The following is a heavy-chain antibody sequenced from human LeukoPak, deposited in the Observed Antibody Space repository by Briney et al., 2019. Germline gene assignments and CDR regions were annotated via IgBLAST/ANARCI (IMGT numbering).Heavy chain of an antibody. Sequence: SETLSLTCTVSGYSISSGYYWGWIRQPPGKGLEWIGSIYYSGSTYYNPSLKSRVTISVDTSKNQFSLKLSSVTAADTAVYYCARFHWLGGVDYWGQGTLVTVSS. J-gene: IGHJ4*02. D-gene: IGHD6-19*01. CDR2: IYYSGST. CDR3: ARFHWLGGVDY. CDR1: GYSISSGYY. V-gene: IGHV4-38-2*02.